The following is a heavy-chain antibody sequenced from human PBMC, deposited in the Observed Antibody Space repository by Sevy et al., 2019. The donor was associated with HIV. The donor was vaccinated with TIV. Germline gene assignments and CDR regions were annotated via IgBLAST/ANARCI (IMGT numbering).Heavy chain of an antibody. CDR3: AIYCSSTSCYLVGGAFDI. D-gene: IGHD2-2*01. V-gene: IGHV3-53*01. CDR2: IYIGGST. J-gene: IGHJ3*02. CDR1: GLTVSSNF. Sequence: GGSLRLSCAASGLTVSSNFMSWVRQAPGKGLEWVSVIYIGGSTYYADSVKGRFTISRDNSKNTLYLQMNSLRAEDTAVYYCAIYCSSTSCYLVGGAFDIWGQGTMVTVSS.